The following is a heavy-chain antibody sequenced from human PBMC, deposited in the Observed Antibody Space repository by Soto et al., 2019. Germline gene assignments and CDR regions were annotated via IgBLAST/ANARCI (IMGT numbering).Heavy chain of an antibody. V-gene: IGHV3-33*01. CDR3: ARGISRDYFSSLQFES. J-gene: IGHJ4*02. D-gene: IGHD3-10*01. Sequence: QVQLVESGGGVVQPGRALRLSCAGSGFTFSSYGIHWVRQAPGKGLEWVAAIQNDGRSQFYADSVKGRITVSRDNSKSTVYLQMNSLRVEDTAVYYCARGISRDYFSSLQFESWGQGTLVTVSA. CDR2: IQNDGRSQ. CDR1: GFTFSSYG.